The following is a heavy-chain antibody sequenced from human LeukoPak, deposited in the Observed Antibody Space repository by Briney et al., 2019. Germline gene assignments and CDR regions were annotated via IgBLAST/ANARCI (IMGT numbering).Heavy chain of an antibody. J-gene: IGHJ4*02. Sequence: SETLSLTCAVSGYSISSGYYWGWIRQPPGKGLEWIGSIYHSGSTYYNPSLKSRVTISVDTSKNQFSLNLSSVTAADTGVYYCARDQAYNGYGAEPIDYWGQGTLVTVSS. V-gene: IGHV4-38-2*02. CDR1: GYSISSGYY. CDR2: IYHSGST. D-gene: IGHD5-12*01. CDR3: ARDQAYNGYGAEPIDY.